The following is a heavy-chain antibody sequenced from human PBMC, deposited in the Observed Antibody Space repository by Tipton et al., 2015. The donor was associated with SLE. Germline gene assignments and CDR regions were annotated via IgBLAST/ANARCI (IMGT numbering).Heavy chain of an antibody. CDR2: VSGTSSST. CDR1: GFMFDSYT. J-gene: IGHJ4*02. V-gene: IGHV3-21*03. CDR3: ARRAATIGIDY. Sequence: SLRLSCAASGFMFDSYTINWVRPAPGKGLEWVSSVSGTSSSTYYADSVKGRFTISRDNAKNSLFLQMNNLKDEDTAVYFCARRAATIGIDYWGQGTLVTVS. D-gene: IGHD2-2*02.